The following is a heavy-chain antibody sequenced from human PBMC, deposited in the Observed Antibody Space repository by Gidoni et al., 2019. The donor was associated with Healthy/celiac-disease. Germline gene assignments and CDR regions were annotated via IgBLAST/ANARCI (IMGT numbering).Heavy chain of an antibody. CDR1: GGSISSYY. D-gene: IGHD4-17*01. Sequence: QVQLQESGPGLVKPSETLSLTCTVSGGSISSYYWSWIRQPAGKGLEWIGRIYTSGSTNYNPSLKSRVTMSVDTSKNQFSLKLSSVTAADTAVYYCARDNGYGGKDYYYYGMDVWGQGTTVTVSS. CDR3: ARDNGYGGKDYYYYGMDV. CDR2: IYTSGST. V-gene: IGHV4-4*07. J-gene: IGHJ6*02.